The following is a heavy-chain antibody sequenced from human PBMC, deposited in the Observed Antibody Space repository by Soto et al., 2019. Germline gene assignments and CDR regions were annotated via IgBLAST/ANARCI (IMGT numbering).Heavy chain of an antibody. V-gene: IGHV5-10-1*01. J-gene: IGHJ5*02. Sequence: PGESLKISCKGSGYSFTSYWISWVRQMPGKGLDWMGRIDPSDSYTNYSPSFQGHVTISAXXXIXXXYXQXXSLXASDTAMYYCARHEGNWFDPWGQGTLVTVSS. CDR1: GYSFTSYW. CDR2: IDPSDSYT. CDR3: ARHEGNWFDP.